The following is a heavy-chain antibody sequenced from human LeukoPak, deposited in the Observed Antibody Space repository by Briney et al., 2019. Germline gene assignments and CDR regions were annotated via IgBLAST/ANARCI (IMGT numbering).Heavy chain of an antibody. CDR3: ARGTYSGYEKYYYYMDV. Sequence: GGSLRLSCAASGFTVSSNYMSWVRQAPGKGLEWVSVIYSGGSTYYADSVKGRFTISRDNSKNTLYLQMNSLRAEDTAVYYCARGTYSGYEKYYYYMDVWGKGTTVTISS. V-gene: IGHV3-66*01. J-gene: IGHJ6*03. CDR1: GFTVSSNY. D-gene: IGHD5-12*01. CDR2: IYSGGST.